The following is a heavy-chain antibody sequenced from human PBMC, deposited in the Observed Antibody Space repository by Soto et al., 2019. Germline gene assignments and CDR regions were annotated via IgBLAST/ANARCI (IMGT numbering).Heavy chain of an antibody. CDR1: GGSISSYY. V-gene: IGHV4-59*08. J-gene: IGHJ4*02. CDR3: ARHVPDCSSTSCYAGRLDY. Sequence: PSETLSLTCXVSGGSISSYYWSWIRQPPGKGLEWIGYIYYSGSTNYNPSLKSRVTISVDTSKNQFSLKLSSVTAADTAVYYCARHVPDCSSTSCYAGRLDYWGQGTLVTSPQ. CDR2: IYYSGST. D-gene: IGHD2-2*01.